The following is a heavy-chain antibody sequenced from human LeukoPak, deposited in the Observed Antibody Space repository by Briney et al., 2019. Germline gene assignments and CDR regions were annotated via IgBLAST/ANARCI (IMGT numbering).Heavy chain of an antibody. V-gene: IGHV1-2*02. J-gene: IGHJ4*02. CDR3: ARGSWDSSGSVGY. CDR2: INPNSGGT. CDR1: GYTFTGYY. Sequence: ASVKVSCKASGYTFTGYYMHWVRQAPGQGLEWMGWINPNSGGTNYAQKFQGRVTMTRDTSISTAYMELSRLRSDDTAAYYCARGSWDSSGSVGYWGQGTLVTVSS. D-gene: IGHD3-22*01.